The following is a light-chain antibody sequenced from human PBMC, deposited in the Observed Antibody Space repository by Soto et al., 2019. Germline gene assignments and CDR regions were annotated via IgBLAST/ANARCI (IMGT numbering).Light chain of an antibody. V-gene: IGKV1-33*01. J-gene: IGKJ1*01. CDR2: DAS. CDR1: QDTSNY. CDR3: QQYDSLPRT. Sequence: DIQMTQSPSSLSASVGDRVTITCQASQDTSNYLNWYQQKPGKAPKLLIYDASNLETGVPSRFSGSGSGTDFNLTISSLQPEDIETYYCQQYDSLPRTFGQGTKVDIK.